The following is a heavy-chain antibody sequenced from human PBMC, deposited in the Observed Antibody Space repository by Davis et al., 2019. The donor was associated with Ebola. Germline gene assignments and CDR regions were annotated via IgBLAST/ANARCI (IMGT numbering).Heavy chain of an antibody. CDR3: ATASRRNYGAQYYYYGMDV. V-gene: IGHV4-59*01. CDR1: GGSISSYY. J-gene: IGHJ6*02. CDR2: IYHSGST. Sequence: MPSETLSLTCTVSGGSISSYYWSWIRQPPGKGLEWIGDIYHSGSTNYNPSLKSRVTISVDTSKNQFSLKLSSVTAADTAVYYCATASRRNYGAQYYYYGMDVWGQGTTVTVSS. D-gene: IGHD4-17*01.